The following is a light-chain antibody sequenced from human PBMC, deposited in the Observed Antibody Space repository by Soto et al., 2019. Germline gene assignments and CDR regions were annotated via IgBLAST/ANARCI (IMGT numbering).Light chain of an antibody. CDR3: AGWDASLNGPV. Sequence: QSVLTQPPSASGTPGQRVVISCSGSSSNIGRNSVNWYQQLPGTAPKLLIYSNGQRPSGVPDRFSGSKSGTSASLAISGLQSEDEADYYCAGWDASLNGPVFGGGTKLTVL. CDR1: SSNIGRNS. V-gene: IGLV1-44*01. CDR2: SNG. J-gene: IGLJ2*01.